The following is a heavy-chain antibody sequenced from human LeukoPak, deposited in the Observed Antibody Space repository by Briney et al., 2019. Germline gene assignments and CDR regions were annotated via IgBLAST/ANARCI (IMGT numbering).Heavy chain of an antibody. J-gene: IGHJ4*02. Sequence: ASVKVSCKASGGTFSSYAISWVRQAPGQGLEWMGGIIPIFGTAYYAQKFQGRVTITADKSTSTAYMELSSLRSEDTAVYYCARGRYSSSWYVDYWGQGTLVTVSS. D-gene: IGHD6-13*01. CDR2: IIPIFGTA. V-gene: IGHV1-69*06. CDR1: GGTFSSYA. CDR3: ARGRYSSSWYVDY.